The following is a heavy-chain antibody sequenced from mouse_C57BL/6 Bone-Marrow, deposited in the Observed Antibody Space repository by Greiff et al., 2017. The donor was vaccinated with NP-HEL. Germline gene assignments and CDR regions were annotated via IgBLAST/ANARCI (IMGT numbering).Heavy chain of an antibody. CDR1: GYTFTSYW. Sequence: PAAELVKPGASVKMSCKASGYTFTSYWITWVKQRPGQGLEWIGDIYPGSGSTNYNEKFKSKATLTVDTSSSTAYMQLSSLTSEDSAVYYCARHYYGSAWFAYWGQGTLVTVSA. D-gene: IGHD1-1*01. V-gene: IGHV1-55*01. CDR3: ARHYYGSAWFAY. J-gene: IGHJ3*01. CDR2: IYPGSGST.